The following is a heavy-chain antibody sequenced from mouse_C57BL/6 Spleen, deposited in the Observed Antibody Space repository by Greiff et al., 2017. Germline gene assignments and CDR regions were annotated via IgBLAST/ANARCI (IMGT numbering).Heavy chain of an antibody. J-gene: IGHJ3*01. V-gene: IGHV1-39*01. Sequence: VQLKESGPELVKPGASVKISCKASGYSFTDYNMNWVKQSNGKSLEWIGVINPNYGTTSYNQKFKGKATLTVDQSSSTAYMQLNSLTSEDSAVYYCAKVAGGYYAWFAYWGQGTLVTVSA. CDR1: GYSFTDYN. CDR3: AKVAGGYYAWFAY. CDR2: INPNYGTT. D-gene: IGHD2-3*01.